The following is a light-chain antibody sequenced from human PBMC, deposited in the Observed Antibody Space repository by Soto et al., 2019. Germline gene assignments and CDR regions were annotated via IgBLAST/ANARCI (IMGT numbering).Light chain of an antibody. CDR2: ATS. V-gene: IGKV1-39*01. CDR3: QQGYNTRWT. Sequence: DIPMTQSPTSLSASVGDRVTITCRASQNIRSYLNWYQQIPGKAPNLLIYATSILQTGVPSRFSVSGTGTDFTLTINGLQPEDCATYYCQQGYNTRWTFGQGTKVEIK. J-gene: IGKJ1*01. CDR1: QNIRSY.